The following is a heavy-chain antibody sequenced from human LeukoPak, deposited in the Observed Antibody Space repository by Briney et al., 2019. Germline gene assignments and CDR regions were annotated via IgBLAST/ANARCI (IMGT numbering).Heavy chain of an antibody. V-gene: IGHV4-59*01. D-gene: IGHD3-10*01. CDR3: ARYYYGSGSPDAFDI. Sequence: KTSETLSLTCTVSGGSISSYYWSWIRQPPGKGLEWIGYIYYSGSTNYNPSLKSRVTISVDTSKNQFSLKLSSVTAADTAVYYCARYYYGSGSPDAFDIWGQGTMVTVSS. CDR2: IYYSGST. CDR1: GGSISSYY. J-gene: IGHJ3*02.